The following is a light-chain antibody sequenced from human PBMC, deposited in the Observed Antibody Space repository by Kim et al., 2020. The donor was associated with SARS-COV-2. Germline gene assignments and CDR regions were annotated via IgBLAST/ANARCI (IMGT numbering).Light chain of an antibody. Sequence: EIELTQSPATLSLSPGDRATLSCRASQSVYNYLAWYQQKPGQAPRLLIYDASNRATGIPARFSGSGSGTDFTLTINSLEPEDFAVYYCQQRASWPPALTFGGGTKVDIK. CDR1: QSVYNY. CDR3: QQRASWPPALT. CDR2: DAS. V-gene: IGKV3-11*01. J-gene: IGKJ4*01.